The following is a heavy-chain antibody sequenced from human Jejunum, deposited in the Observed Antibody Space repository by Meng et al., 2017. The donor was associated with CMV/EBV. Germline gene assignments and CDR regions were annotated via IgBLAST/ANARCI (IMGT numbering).Heavy chain of an antibody. Sequence: SGYTIMNYPIDWVRQAPGKGLEWVAGVSSAGTSTFLADSVKGRFSISRDNSKNTVYLQMDSLSGEDTAVYYCARQNDYMNYFDSWGRGTLVTVSS. CDR3: ARQNDYMNYFDS. J-gene: IGHJ4*02. CDR1: GYTIMNYP. CDR2: VSSAGTST. D-gene: IGHD4-11*01. V-gene: IGHV3-30-3*01.